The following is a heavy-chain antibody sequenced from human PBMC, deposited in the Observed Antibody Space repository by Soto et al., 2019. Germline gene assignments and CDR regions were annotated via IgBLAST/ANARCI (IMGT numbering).Heavy chain of an antibody. Sequence: PRESLKISCKGSGYSFTSYWIGWVRQMPGKGLEWMGIIYPGDSDTRYSPSFQGQVTISADKSISTAYLQWSSLKASDTAMYYCARPNCGGDCYSGGYFDLWGRGTLVTVSS. CDR2: IYPGDSDT. CDR1: GYSFTSYW. J-gene: IGHJ2*01. V-gene: IGHV5-51*01. CDR3: ARPNCGGDCYSGGYFDL. D-gene: IGHD2-21*01.